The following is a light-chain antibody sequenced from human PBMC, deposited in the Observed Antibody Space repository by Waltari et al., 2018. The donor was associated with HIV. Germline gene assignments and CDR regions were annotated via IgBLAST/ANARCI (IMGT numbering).Light chain of an antibody. CDR3: QQTYNKPLT. V-gene: IGKV1-39*01. CDR2: ATS. J-gene: IGKJ4*01. Sequence: DTQMTQFPSSLSASVGDSVTITCRASQSISRYLNCYQVKPGKAPKLLIYATSTLQSGVPLRFSGSGSGTDFTLTISSLQPEDFASYYCQQTYNKPLTFGGGTTVEI. CDR1: QSISRY.